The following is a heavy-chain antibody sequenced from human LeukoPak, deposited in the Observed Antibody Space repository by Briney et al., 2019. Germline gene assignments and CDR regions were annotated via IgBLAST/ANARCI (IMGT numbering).Heavy chain of an antibody. CDR2: IYYSGST. CDR3: ARHSVGVATAY. CDR1: GGSISSSGNY. J-gene: IGHJ4*02. Sequence: SETLSLTCSVSGGSISSSGNYWAWIRQPPGKGLEWIASIYYSGSTNYNSSLKSRVPLSVDTSDNQFSLRLSSVTVADTAVYYCARHSVGVATAYWGQGTLVTVSS. D-gene: IGHD5-12*01. V-gene: IGHV4-39*01.